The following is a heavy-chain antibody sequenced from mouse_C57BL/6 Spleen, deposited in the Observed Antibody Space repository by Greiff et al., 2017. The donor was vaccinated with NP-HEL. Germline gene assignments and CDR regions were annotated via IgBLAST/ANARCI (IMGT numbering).Heavy chain of an antibody. V-gene: IGHV1-26*01. D-gene: IGHD2-4*01. CDR3: ARPTRYYDYDAGYVDY. CDR2: INPNNGGT. J-gene: IGHJ2*01. CDR1: GYTFTDYY. Sequence: VQLQQSGPELVKPGASVKISCKASGYTFTDYYMNWVKQSHGKSLEWIGDINPNNGGTSYNQKFKGKATLTVDKSSSTAYMELRSLTSEDSAVYYGARPTRYYDYDAGYVDYWGQGTTLTVSS.